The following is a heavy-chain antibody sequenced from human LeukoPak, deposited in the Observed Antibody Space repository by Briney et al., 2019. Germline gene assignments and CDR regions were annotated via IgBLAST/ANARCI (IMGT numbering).Heavy chain of an antibody. CDR1: GFTFCDYY. J-gene: IGHJ3*02. Sequence: PGGSLRLSCAASGFTFCDYYMSWIRQAPGKGLEWVSYISSSGSTIYYADSVKGRFTISRDNAKNSLYLQMNSLRAEDTAVHYCARKNYYDSSVAFDIWGQGTMVTVSS. D-gene: IGHD3-22*01. V-gene: IGHV3-11*04. CDR3: ARKNYYDSSVAFDI. CDR2: ISSSGSTI.